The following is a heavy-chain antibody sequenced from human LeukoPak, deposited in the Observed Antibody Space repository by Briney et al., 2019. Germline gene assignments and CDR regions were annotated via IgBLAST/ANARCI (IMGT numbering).Heavy chain of an antibody. CDR3: AKVYDILTGYYDY. J-gene: IGHJ4*02. Sequence: GGSLRLSCAASGFTFSSYSMNWVRQAPGKGLEWVSSISSSSSYIYYADSVKGRFTISRGNSKNTLYLQMNSLRAEDTAVYYCAKVYDILTGYYDYWGQGTLVTVSS. V-gene: IGHV3-21*01. D-gene: IGHD3-9*01. CDR1: GFTFSSYS. CDR2: ISSSSSYI.